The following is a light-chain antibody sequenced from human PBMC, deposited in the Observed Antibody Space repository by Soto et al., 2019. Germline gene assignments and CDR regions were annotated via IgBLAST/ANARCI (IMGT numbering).Light chain of an antibody. CDR2: DAS. Sequence: DIQMTQSPSTLSASVGDRVTITCRASQSISSSLAWYQQKPGKAPKLLIHDASNLESGVPSIFSGSGSGTEFTLTISSLPPDDFATYYCQHYSTYSAFGQGTKVDIK. J-gene: IGKJ1*01. CDR1: QSISSS. V-gene: IGKV1-5*01. CDR3: QHYSTYSA.